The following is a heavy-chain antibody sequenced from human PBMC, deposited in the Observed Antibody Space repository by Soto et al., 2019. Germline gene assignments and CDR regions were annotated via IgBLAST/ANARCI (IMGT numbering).Heavy chain of an antibody. CDR2: IYYTGTT. CDR1: GASIRRGRYY. J-gene: IGHJ5*01. D-gene: IGHD3-16*01. V-gene: IGHV4-30-4*01. CDR3: ATALHDYGTSWVDS. Sequence: QVQLQESGPRLVKPSQTLSLTCSVSGASIRRGRYYWSWIRQSPGRGLEWIGSIYYTGTTHYNPAVKSRVTILLDNSKDQFSLTVTAVTAADTAIYYCATALHDYGTSWVDSWGQGTQVTVSS.